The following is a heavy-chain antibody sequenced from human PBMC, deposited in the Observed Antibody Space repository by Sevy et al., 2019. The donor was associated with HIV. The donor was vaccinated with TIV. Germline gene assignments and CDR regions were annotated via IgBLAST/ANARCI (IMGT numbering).Heavy chain of an antibody. J-gene: IGHJ1*01. D-gene: IGHD4-17*01. Sequence: GGSLRLSCAASGFTFSSNWMHWVRQAPGKGLVWVSRINSDGSSTNYADSVKGRFPIFRDNAKNTLYLQMNGLRAEDTAVYYCARDAFVLVTTGGKKDGYFQHWGQGALVTVSS. CDR3: ARDAFVLVTTGGKKDGYFQH. V-gene: IGHV3-74*01. CDR1: GFTFSSNW. CDR2: INSDGSST.